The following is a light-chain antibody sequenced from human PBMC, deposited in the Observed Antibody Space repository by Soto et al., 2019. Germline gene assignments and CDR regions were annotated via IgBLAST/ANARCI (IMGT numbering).Light chain of an antibody. CDR1: SDSVSASHL. Sequence: QTVVTQEPSFSVSPGGTVTLTCGLSSDSVSASHLPSWYQQTPGQAPRTLIYNTNTRSSGVPDRFSGSILGNRAALTIAGAQADEEAYYYCVLDIRRGIAVFGGGTQLTVL. J-gene: IGLJ2*01. V-gene: IGLV8-61*01. CDR3: VLDIRRGIAV. CDR2: NTN.